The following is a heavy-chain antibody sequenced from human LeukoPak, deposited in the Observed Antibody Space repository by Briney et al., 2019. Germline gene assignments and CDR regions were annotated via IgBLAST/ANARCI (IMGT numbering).Heavy chain of an antibody. CDR2: INHSGST. D-gene: IGHD3-16*01. V-gene: IGHV4-34*01. CDR1: GGSFGGYY. J-gene: IGHJ4*02. Sequence: SETLSLTCAVYGGSFGGYYWSWIRQPPGKGLEWIGEINHSGSTNYNPSLKSRVTISVDTSKNQFSLKLSSVTAADTAVYYCARDWGTLYYFDYWGQGTLVTVSS. CDR3: ARDWGTLYYFDY.